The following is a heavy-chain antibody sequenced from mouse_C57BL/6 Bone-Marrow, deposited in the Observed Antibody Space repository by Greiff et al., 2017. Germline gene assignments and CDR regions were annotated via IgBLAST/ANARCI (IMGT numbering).Heavy chain of an antibody. V-gene: IGHV1-81*01. CDR3: ARSLPYGFYWYFDV. J-gene: IGHJ1*03. CDR2: IYPRSGNT. CDR1: GYTFTSYG. Sequence: QVQLQQSGAELARPGASVKLSCKASGYTFTSYGISWVKQRTGQGLEWIGEIYPRSGNTYYNEKFKGKATLTADKSSSTAYMGLRSLTSEDSAVYFCARSLPYGFYWYFDVWGTGTTVTVSS. D-gene: IGHD2-2*01.